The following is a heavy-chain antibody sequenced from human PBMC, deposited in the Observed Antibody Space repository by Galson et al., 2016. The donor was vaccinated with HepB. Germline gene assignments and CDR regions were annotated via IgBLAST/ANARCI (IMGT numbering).Heavy chain of an antibody. J-gene: IGHJ4*02. CDR3: ARYGGGSGGYYYFDY. V-gene: IGHV1-3*01. CDR1: GYSFIRYA. D-gene: IGHD3-10*01. Sequence: SVKVSCKASGYSFIRYAMHWVRQAPGQRLEWMGWINGGNGNTKNAQKFQGRVTITRDSSANTAYLELRSLTSEDTDVSYCARYGGGSGGYYYFDYWGQGTLVTVSS. CDR2: INGGNGNT.